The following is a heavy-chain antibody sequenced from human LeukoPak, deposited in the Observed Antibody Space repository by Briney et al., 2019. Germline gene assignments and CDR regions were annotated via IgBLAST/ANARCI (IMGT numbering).Heavy chain of an antibody. J-gene: IGHJ4*02. CDR1: GGSISSSSYY. CDR2: IYYSGST. Sequence: SETLSLTCTVSGGSISSSSYYWGWIRQPPGKGLGWIGSIYYSGSTYYNPSLKSRVTISVDTSKNQFSLKLSSVTAADTAVYYCARHPARAAAGHFFDYWGQGTLVTVSS. D-gene: IGHD6-13*01. CDR3: ARHPARAAAGHFFDY. V-gene: IGHV4-39*01.